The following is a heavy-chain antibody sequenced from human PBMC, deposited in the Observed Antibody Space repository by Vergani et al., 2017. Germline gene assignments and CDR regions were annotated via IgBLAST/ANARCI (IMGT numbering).Heavy chain of an antibody. CDR3: AREYYDFWSGYSREYFQH. J-gene: IGHJ1*01. V-gene: IGHV1-3*01. Sequence: QVQLVQSGAEVKKPGASVKVSCKASGYTFTSYAMHWVRQAPGKRLEWMGWINAGNGNTKYSQKFQGRVTITRDTSASTAYMELSSLRSEDTAVYYCAREYYDFWSGYSREYFQHWGQGTLVTVSS. CDR2: INAGNGNT. CDR1: GYTFTSYA. D-gene: IGHD3-3*01.